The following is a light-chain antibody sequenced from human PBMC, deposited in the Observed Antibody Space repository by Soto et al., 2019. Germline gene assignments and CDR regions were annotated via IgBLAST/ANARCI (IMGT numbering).Light chain of an antibody. CDR2: YDD. V-gene: IGLV1-36*01. CDR3: SAWYDSLHGVV. CDR1: SSNIENNA. J-gene: IGLJ3*02. Sequence: QSVLTQPPSVSAAPRQRVTISCSGSSSNIENNAVNWYQQLPGKAPKLLIYYDDLLSSGVSDRFSGSKSGTSASLAISGLQAEDEADYYCSAWYDSLHGVVFGGGTKLTVL.